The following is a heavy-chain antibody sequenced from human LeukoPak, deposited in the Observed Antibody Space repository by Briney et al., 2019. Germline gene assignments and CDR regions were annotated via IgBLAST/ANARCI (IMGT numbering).Heavy chain of an antibody. CDR1: GYTFTSYY. V-gene: IGHV1-46*03. D-gene: IGHD3-10*01. J-gene: IGHJ5*02. CDR3: ARSQFPSRHTMVRGVEGLFDP. Sequence: ASVKVSCKASGYTFTSYYMHWVRQAPGQGHEWMGIINPSGGSTSYAQKFQGRVTMTRDTSTSTVYMELSSLRSEDTAVYYCARSQFPSRHTMVRGVEGLFDPWGQGTLVTVSS. CDR2: INPSGGST.